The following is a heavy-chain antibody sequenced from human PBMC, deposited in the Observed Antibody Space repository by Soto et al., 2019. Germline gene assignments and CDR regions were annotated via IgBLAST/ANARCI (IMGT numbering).Heavy chain of an antibody. Sequence: EVQLLESGGGLVQPGGSLRLSCAASGFTFSSYAMSWVRQAPGKGLEWVSTISGSGGSTYYADSVKGRFTISRDNSENPLYLQVNSLRAEDTAVYYCANDGDFAWLLLEAFDIWGQGTMVTVSS. CDR3: ANDGDFAWLLLEAFDI. D-gene: IGHD3-9*01. CDR2: ISGSGGST. J-gene: IGHJ3*02. CDR1: GFTFSSYA. V-gene: IGHV3-23*01.